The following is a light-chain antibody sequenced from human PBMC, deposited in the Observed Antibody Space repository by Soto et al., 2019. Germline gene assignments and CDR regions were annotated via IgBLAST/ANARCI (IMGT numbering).Light chain of an antibody. CDR1: RSLRATY. V-gene: IGKV3-20*01. CDR3: QQYVTSPRT. J-gene: IGKJ1*01. Sequence: EVVLTQSPDTLSLSPGETATLSCRASRSLRATYVAWYQQRPGQAPRLLIYGASFRATGIPARFSGRGSGTDFTLSISRLEPEDFAVYYCQQYVTSPRTFGQGTKVDI. CDR2: GAS.